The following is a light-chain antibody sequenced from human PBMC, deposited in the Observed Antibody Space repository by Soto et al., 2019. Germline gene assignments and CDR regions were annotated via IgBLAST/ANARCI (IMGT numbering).Light chain of an antibody. Sequence: QSALTQPASVYGSPGQSITFSCTGTSSDVGAYNYVSWYQQRPGNAPKLIIFEVSNPPSGVSNRFSGSKSGNTASLTISGLQAEDEAHYYCTSYTSSETLHVIFGGGTKLTVL. CDR3: TSYTSSETLHVI. CDR1: SSDVGAYNY. CDR2: EVS. J-gene: IGLJ2*01. V-gene: IGLV2-14*01.